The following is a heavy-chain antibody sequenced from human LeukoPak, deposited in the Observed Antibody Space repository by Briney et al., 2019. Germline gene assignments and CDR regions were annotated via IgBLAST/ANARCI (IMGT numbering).Heavy chain of an antibody. Sequence: GGSLRLSCEASGFTLSNHWMTWVRQAPGKGLEWVATIKQGGSDKFYVDSVKGRFTISGDNARNSLYLQMNSLRAEDTAVYYYARNPFELWGQGTLVTVSS. J-gene: IGHJ4*02. D-gene: IGHD1-26*01. CDR2: IKQGGSDK. CDR1: GFTLSNHW. V-gene: IGHV3-7*01. CDR3: ARNPFEL.